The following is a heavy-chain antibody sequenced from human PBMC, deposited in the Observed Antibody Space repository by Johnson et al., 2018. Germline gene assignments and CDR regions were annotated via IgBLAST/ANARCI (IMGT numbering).Heavy chain of an antibody. CDR3: AITVWELPGAFDI. J-gene: IGHJ3*02. CDR2: IYYSGST. D-gene: IGHD1-26*01. V-gene: IGHV4-59*01. CDR1: GGSISSYY. Sequence: QVQLQESGPGLVKPSETLSLTCTVSGGSISSYYWSWIRQPTGKGLEWIGYIYYSGSTNYNPSLKRRVTISVDTSKNPFAPKLSSVTAADTAVYYCAITVWELPGAFDIWGQGTMVTVSS.